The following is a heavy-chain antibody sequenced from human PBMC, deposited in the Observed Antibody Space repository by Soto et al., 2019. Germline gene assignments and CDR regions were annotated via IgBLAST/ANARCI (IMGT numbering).Heavy chain of an antibody. CDR2: IYYSGST. D-gene: IGHD4-17*01. J-gene: IGHJ5*02. Sequence: SETLSLTCTVSGCSISSGGYYWSWIRQHPGKGLEWIGYIYYSGSTYYNPSLKSRVTISVDTSKNQFSLKLSSVTAADTAVYYCARDLDYGGHSQGIDPWGQGTLVTVSS. CDR1: GCSISSGGYY. V-gene: IGHV4-31*03. CDR3: ARDLDYGGHSQGIDP.